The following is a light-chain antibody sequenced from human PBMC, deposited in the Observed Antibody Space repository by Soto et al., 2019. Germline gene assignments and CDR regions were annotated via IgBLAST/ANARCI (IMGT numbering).Light chain of an antibody. CDR1: QRLSTW. CDR3: QQYDDYWS. J-gene: IGKJ1*01. CDR2: DAS. V-gene: IGKV1-5*01. Sequence: DIQVTQSPSTLSASVGDRVTITCRASQRLSTWLAWFQQKPGKTPKLLIYDASTLESGVPSRFSGSGSGTEFTLTINGLQPDDFATYYCQQYDDYWSFGPGTKVEVK.